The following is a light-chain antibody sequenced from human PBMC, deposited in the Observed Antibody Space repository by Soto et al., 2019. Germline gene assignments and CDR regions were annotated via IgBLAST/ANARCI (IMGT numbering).Light chain of an antibody. Sequence: PGERATFSCRASQSFSSAYLAWYQQKPGQAPRLLIYGASNRATGIPDRFSGSGSGTDFTLTSSRLEPEDSAVYYCQQYDSSPRTFGQGTKVEI. CDR2: GAS. V-gene: IGKV3-20*01. J-gene: IGKJ1*01. CDR3: QQYDSSPRT. CDR1: QSFSSAY.